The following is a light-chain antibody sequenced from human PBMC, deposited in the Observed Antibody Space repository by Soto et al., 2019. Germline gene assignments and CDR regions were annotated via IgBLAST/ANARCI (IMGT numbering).Light chain of an antibody. V-gene: IGKV1-6*01. CDR2: AAS. CDR3: LQDYNYPWT. Sequence: AIHMTQSQSSLSASVRDRVTITCRASQGTRNDLGWYQQKPGKAPKPLIYAASSLQSGVPSRFSGSGSGTDFTLTISSLQPEDFATYYCLQDYNYPWTFGQGTKVDI. J-gene: IGKJ1*01. CDR1: QGTRND.